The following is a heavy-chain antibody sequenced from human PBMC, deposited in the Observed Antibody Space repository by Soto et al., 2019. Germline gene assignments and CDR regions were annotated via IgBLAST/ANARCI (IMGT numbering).Heavy chain of an antibody. Sequence: QVQLVQSGAEVKKPGASMKVSCKASGFTFTSYGISWVRQAPGQGLEWMGWVSAYNVNTHYAQKLQGRVTMTTDTSTTTAYMELRSLRSDDTALYYCSRGCGSWQPREDYWGQGTLVTVSS. CDR3: SRGCGSWQPREDY. CDR2: VSAYNVNT. V-gene: IGHV1-18*01. J-gene: IGHJ4*02. D-gene: IGHD2-15*01. CDR1: GFTFTSYG.